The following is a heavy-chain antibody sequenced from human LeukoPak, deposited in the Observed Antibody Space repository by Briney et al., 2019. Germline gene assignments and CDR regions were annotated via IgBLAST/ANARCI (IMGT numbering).Heavy chain of an antibody. CDR1: GGSISSYY. CDR3: AAESERWLVRS. J-gene: IGHJ4*02. Sequence: SETLSLTCTVSGGSISSYYWSWIRQPAGKGLEWIGRIYTSGSTNYNPSLKSRVTISIDTSKNQFSLKLSSVTAADTAVYYCAAESERWLVRSWGQGTLVTVSS. D-gene: IGHD6-19*01. CDR2: IYTSGST. V-gene: IGHV4-4*07.